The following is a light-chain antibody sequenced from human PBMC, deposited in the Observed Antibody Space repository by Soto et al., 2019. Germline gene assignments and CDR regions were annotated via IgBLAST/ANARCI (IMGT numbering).Light chain of an antibody. V-gene: IGLV2-14*01. Sequence: QSVLTQPASVSGSPGQSITISCSVTSSDVGGYDYVAWYQQFPGKTPKLVIYEVSNRPSGVSYRFSGSKSGNTASLTISGLQAEDEADYYCISYTGSSTSYVFGTGTKVTVL. J-gene: IGLJ1*01. CDR1: SSDVGGYDY. CDR2: EVS. CDR3: ISYTGSSTSYV.